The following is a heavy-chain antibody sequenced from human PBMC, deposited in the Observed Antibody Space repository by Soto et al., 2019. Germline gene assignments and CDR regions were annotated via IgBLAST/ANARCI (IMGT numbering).Heavy chain of an antibody. CDR2: IRDGGGTT. CDR3: AKDVENYDAFDS. D-gene: IGHD1-7*01. CDR1: GFTFSTSA. V-gene: IGHV3-23*01. Sequence: PGGSLRLSCAASGFTFSTSAMGWVRQAPGKGLEWVSSIRDGGGTTYYADSVKGRFTISGDNSKNTLYLQMNSLRAEGTALYYCAKDVENYDAFDSWGQGTMVTVAS. J-gene: IGHJ3*02.